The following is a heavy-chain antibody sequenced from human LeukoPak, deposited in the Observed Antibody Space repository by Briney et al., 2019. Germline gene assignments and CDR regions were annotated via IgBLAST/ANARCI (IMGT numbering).Heavy chain of an antibody. CDR2: ISSSSSYI. D-gene: IGHD3-3*01. CDR3: ARETLDYDFWGGGAVHFDY. J-gene: IGHJ4*02. CDR1: GFTFSSYS. Sequence: GGSLRLSCAASGFTFSSYSMNWVRQAPGKGLEWVSSISSSSSYIYYADSVKGRFTISRDNAKNSLYLQMNSLRAEDTAVYYCARETLDYDFWGGGAVHFDYWGQGTLVTVSS. V-gene: IGHV3-21*01.